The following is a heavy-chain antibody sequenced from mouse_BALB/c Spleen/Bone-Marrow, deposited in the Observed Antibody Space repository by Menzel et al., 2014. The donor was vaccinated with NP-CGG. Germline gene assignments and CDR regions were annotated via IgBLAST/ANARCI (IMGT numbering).Heavy chain of an antibody. CDR2: INPSNGGT. CDR1: GYTFTSYY. D-gene: IGHD2-10*01. Sequence: QVQLKDSGAELVKPGASVKLSCKASGYTFTSYYLYWVKQRPGQGLEWIGEINPSNGGTNFNERFKSKASLTVDKASSTVYMQLNSLTSEDTAVYYCTRRSLLSDYYSMDYWGQGTSVTVSS. J-gene: IGHJ4*01. V-gene: IGHV1S81*02. CDR3: TRRSLLSDYYSMDY.